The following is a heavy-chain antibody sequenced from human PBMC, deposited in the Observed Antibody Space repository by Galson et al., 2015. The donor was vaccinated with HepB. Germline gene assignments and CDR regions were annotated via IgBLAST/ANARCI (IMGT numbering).Heavy chain of an antibody. Sequence: SLRLSCAASGFTFSSYGMHWVRQAPGKGLEWVAVISYDGSNKYYADSVKGRFTISRDNSKNTLYLQMNSLRAEDTAVYYCAKSRRAAYYYYYGMDVWGQGTTVTVSS. CDR2: ISYDGSNK. V-gene: IGHV3-30*18. CDR1: GFTFSSYG. J-gene: IGHJ6*02. CDR3: AKSRRAAYYYYYGMDV.